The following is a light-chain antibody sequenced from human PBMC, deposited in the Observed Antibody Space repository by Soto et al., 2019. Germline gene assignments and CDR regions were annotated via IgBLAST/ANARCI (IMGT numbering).Light chain of an antibody. CDR1: QSIRRS. J-gene: IGKJ1*01. V-gene: IGKV1-39*01. CDR3: QQTDTVPVT. Sequence: DIQMTQSPSSLSASVGDRVTITCRASQSIRRSLSWCQQKPGEAPKLLIYGISSLQSGVPSRFTGSGSGTDFTLTISSLQPEDFATYHCQQTDTVPVTFGQGTKVDIK. CDR2: GIS.